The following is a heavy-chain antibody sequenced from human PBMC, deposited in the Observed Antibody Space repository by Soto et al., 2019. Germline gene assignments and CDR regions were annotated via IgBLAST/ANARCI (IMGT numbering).Heavy chain of an antibody. CDR1: GGSISSYY. J-gene: IGHJ4*02. V-gene: IGHV4-59*01. CDR3: ARRYGGNFDY. D-gene: IGHD1-26*01. Sequence: SETLSLTCTVSGGSISSYYWSWIRQPPGKGLEWIGYIFYSGSTNYNPSLKSRVTISVDTSKSQFSLKLSSVTAADTAVYYCARRYGGNFDYWGQGTLVTVSS. CDR2: IFYSGST.